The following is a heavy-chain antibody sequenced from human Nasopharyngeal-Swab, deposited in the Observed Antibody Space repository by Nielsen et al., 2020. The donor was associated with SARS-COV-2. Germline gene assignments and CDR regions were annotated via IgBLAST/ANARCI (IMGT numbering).Heavy chain of an antibody. Sequence: GESLKISCAASGFVFSSYWMSWVRQAPGKGLEWVGRIKRKADGRTVEYATAVGGRFSISRDDSRNTLFLKMHSLKTEDTAVYYCTTLHRTGWFWGQGTLVTVSS. D-gene: IGHD6-19*01. CDR2: IKRKADGRTV. V-gene: IGHV3-15*01. CDR3: TTLHRTGWF. CDR1: GFVFSSYW. J-gene: IGHJ4*02.